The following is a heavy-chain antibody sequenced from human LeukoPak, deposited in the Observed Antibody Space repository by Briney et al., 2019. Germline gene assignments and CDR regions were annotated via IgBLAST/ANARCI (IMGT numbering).Heavy chain of an antibody. V-gene: IGHV1-2*02. CDR2: NNPNSGGT. CDR1: VGTSSSYA. J-gene: IGHJ5*02. CDR3: ARGHSGSYYRERVRKWFDP. Sequence: GASVKVSCKSSVGTSSSYAISWVRQAPGQGLEWMGGNNPNSGGTNYAQKFQGRVTMTRDTSISTAYMELSRLRSDDTAVYYCARGHSGSYYRERVRKWFDPWAREPWSPSPQ. D-gene: IGHD1-26*01.